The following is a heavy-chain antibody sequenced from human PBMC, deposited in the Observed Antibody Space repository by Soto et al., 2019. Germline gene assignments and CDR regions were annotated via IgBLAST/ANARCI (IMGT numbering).Heavy chain of an antibody. J-gene: IGHJ4*02. CDR1: GGSISSGDYY. V-gene: IGHV4-30-4*01. CDR3: ARSRYSGSYFFDY. Sequence: SETLSLTCTVSGGSISSGDYYWSWIRQPPGKGLEWIAYIHNSGSTHYNPSLKSRVTISVDTSKNQFSLKLSSVTAADTAVYYCARSRYSGSYFFDYWGQGILVT. D-gene: IGHD1-26*01. CDR2: IHNSGST.